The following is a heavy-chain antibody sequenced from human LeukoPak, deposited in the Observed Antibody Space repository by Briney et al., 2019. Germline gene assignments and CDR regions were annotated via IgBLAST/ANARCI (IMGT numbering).Heavy chain of an antibody. CDR2: IKQDGSDK. CDR1: RFTFSSYY. V-gene: IGHV3-7*01. J-gene: IGHJ3*02. CDR3: AREAYCDLGSGLGVGGFDI. Sequence: PGGSLRLSCAASRFTFSSYYMPWVRQAPGKGLEWVANIKQDGSDKFYMDSVKGRFTISRDNAKNSLYLQMNSLRADDTAVYYCAREAYCDLGSGLGVGGFDIWGEGGMVSVSS. D-gene: IGHD3-10*01.